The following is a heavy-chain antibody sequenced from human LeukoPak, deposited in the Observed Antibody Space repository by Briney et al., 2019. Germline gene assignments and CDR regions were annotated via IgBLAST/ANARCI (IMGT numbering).Heavy chain of an antibody. CDR2: IYYRGST. J-gene: IGHJ4*02. D-gene: IGHD2-2*01. CDR3: SGLGVPAALTFDC. CDR1: GGSISSRSYN. V-gene: IGHV4-39*02. Sequence: SETLSLTCTVSGGSISSRSYNGGWIRQPPGKGLWWIGGIYYRGSTHYTPSLTSRVTISVDTSKNNISLKMSSVTVADTAVYYCSGLGVPAALTFDCWGQGSLVTVSS.